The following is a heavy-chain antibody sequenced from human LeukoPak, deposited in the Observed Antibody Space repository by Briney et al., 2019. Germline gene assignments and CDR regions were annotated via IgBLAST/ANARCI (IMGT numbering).Heavy chain of an antibody. Sequence: PGGSLRLSCAVSGFSVRTNYMSWVRQAPGRGPEWVSLIYSTGSTYYTDSVKGRFTISRDNSQNTLYLQMNSLSAEDTAVYYCARTFLSGDGYKVGYFDYWGQGTLVTVSS. CDR1: GFSVRTNY. V-gene: IGHV3-53*01. D-gene: IGHD5-24*01. J-gene: IGHJ4*02. CDR3: ARTFLSGDGYKVGYFDY. CDR2: IYSTGST.